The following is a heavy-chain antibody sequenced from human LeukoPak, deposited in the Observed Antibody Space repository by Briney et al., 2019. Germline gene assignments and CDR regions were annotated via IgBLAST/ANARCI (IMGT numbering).Heavy chain of an antibody. CDR1: GGSISSYY. CDR2: IYHSGST. Sequence: PSETLSLTCTVSGGSISSYYWSWIRQPPGKGLEWIGYIYHSGSTYYNPSLKSRVTISVDRSKNQFSLKLSSVTAADTAVYYCAREDDSSGYDYWGQGTLVTVSS. V-gene: IGHV4-59*12. CDR3: AREDDSSGYDY. D-gene: IGHD3-22*01. J-gene: IGHJ4*02.